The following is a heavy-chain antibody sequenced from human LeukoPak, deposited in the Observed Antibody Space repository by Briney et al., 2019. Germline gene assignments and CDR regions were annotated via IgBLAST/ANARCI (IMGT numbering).Heavy chain of an antibody. CDR3: VRRRRYFDWLPQAGDAFDI. CDR1: GFTFSSYA. CDR2: ISGSDGST. Sequence: PGGSLRLSCAASGFTFSSYAMSWVRQAPGKGLEWVSAISGSDGSTYYADSVKGRFTISRDNSKNTLYLQMNSLRAEDTAVYYCVRRRRYFDWLPQAGDAFDIWGQGTMVTVSS. D-gene: IGHD3-9*01. V-gene: IGHV3-23*01. J-gene: IGHJ3*02.